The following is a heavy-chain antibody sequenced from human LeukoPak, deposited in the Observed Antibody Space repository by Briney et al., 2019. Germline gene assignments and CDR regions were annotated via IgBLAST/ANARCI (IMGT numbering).Heavy chain of an antibody. CDR1: GFTFSSYA. V-gene: IGHV3-30*04. CDR3: AKDRGLYSYGDYFDY. D-gene: IGHD5-18*01. CDR2: ISYDGSDK. Sequence: GGSLRLSCAASGFTFSSYAMYWVRQAPGKGLEWVAVISYDGSDKFYADSVKGRFTISRDSSKNTLYLQMNSLRAEDTAVYYCAKDRGLYSYGDYFDYWGQGTLVTVSS. J-gene: IGHJ4*02.